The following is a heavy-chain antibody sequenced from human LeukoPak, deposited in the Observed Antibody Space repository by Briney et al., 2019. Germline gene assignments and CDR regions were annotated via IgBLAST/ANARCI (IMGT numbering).Heavy chain of an antibody. V-gene: IGHV1-69*13. J-gene: IGHJ4*02. CDR3: ARHRPAKHYYDSSAYSPFDY. CDR1: GGTFSSYA. CDR2: IIPMFGTA. D-gene: IGHD3-22*01. Sequence: ASVKVSCKASGGTFSSYAWVRQAPGQGLEWMGGIIPMFGTAKYAQKFQGRVTNTADESTSTAYMELSSLRSEDTAVYYCARHRPAKHYYDSSAYSPFDYWGQGTLVTVSS.